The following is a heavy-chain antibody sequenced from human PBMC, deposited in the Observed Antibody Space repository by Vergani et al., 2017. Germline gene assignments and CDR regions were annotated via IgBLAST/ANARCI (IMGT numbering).Heavy chain of an antibody. CDR1: GFTFSSYG. CDR2: IWYDGSNK. V-gene: IGHV3-33*08. D-gene: IGHD4-17*01. J-gene: IGHJ4*02. CDR3: ARDSVTPHDY. Sequence: QVQLVESGGGVVQPGRSLRLSCAASGFTFSSYGMHWVRQAPGKGLEWVAVIWYDGSNKYYADSVKGRFTISRDISKNTLYLQMNSLRAEDTAVYYCARDSVTPHDYWGQGTLVTVSS.